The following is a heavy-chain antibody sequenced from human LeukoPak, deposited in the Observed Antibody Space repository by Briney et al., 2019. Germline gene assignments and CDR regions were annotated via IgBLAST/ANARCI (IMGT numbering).Heavy chain of an antibody. Sequence: GGSLRLSCAAXXXXXXAXGXHXVRQAXXXXXXWVAVIWYDGSSKDYADSVKGRFTLSRDNSKNTLYLQMNSLTVEDTAVYYCARSQSSSLIDYWGQGTLVTVSS. CDR1: XXXXXAXG. J-gene: IGHJ4*02. V-gene: IGHV3-33*01. CDR3: ARSQSSSLIDY. D-gene: IGHD6-13*01. CDR2: IWYDGSSK.